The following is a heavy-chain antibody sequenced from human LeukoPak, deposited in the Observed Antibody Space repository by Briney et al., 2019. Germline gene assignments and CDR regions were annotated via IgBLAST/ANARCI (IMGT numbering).Heavy chain of an antibody. D-gene: IGHD2-8*01. J-gene: IGHJ3*01. CDR1: GFTFTDYY. CDR3: ARVKGVYAFDF. CDR2: ISNSGSYT. Sequence: GGSLRLSCAASGFTFTDYYMGWIRQAPGKGLEWVSCISNSGSYTKYADSVKGRFTISRDNAKNSLCREVNSLRAEDTAVYYCARVKGVYAFDFWGQGTMVTVSS. V-gene: IGHV3-11*05.